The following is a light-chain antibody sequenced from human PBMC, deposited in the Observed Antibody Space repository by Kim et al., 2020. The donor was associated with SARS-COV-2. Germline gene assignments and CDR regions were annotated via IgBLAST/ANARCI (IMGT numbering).Light chain of an antibody. CDR3: QQANSFPYT. J-gene: IGKJ2*01. V-gene: IGKV1-12*01. CDR1: QRISSW. CDR2: AGS. Sequence: SASVGDRGTFTWRASQRISSWLAWYQQKPGKAPNLLIFAGSTLQGGVPSRFSGSGSGTDFTLTISSLQPEDSATYYCQQANSFPYTFGQGTKLEI.